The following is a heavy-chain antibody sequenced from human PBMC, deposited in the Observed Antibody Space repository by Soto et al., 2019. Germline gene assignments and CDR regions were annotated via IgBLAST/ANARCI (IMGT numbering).Heavy chain of an antibody. CDR1: GFTFRNNG. CDR3: ARSEGGSYPYFEY. V-gene: IGHV3-30*03. CDR2: ISYDGNNK. Sequence: QVQLVESGGGVVQPGRSLRLSCEASGFTFRNNGMHWVRQVPGKGLEWVAVISYDGNNKYYADSVKGRFTISRDNSKNTVYLQMNNLRAEDTAMYYCARSEGGSYPYFEYWGQGTLVTVSS. J-gene: IGHJ4*02. D-gene: IGHD1-26*01.